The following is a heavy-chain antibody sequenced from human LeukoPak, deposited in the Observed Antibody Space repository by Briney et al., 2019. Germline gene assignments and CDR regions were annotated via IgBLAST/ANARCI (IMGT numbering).Heavy chain of an antibody. J-gene: IGHJ4*02. CDR2: IIPIFGTA. D-gene: IGHD6-6*01. CDR1: GGTFSSYA. V-gene: IGHV1-69*05. Sequence: GASVKVSCKASGGTFSSYAISWVRQAPGQGLEWMGGIIPIFGTANYAQKFQGRVTITTDESTSTAYMELSSLRSEDTVVYYCARVPAGYSSSSPYFDYWGQGTLVTVFS. CDR3: ARVPAGYSSSSPYFDY.